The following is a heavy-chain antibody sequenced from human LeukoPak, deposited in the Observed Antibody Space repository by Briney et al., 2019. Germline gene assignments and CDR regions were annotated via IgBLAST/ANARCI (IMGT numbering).Heavy chain of an antibody. CDR2: ISSSGSTI. J-gene: IGHJ4*02. Sequence: GGSLRLSCAASGFTFRIYSMNWVRQAPGKGLEWVSFISSSGSTIYYADSVKGRFTVSRDNAKNSLYLQMNSLRAEDTAVYYCARASRGAVFDYWGQGTLVTVSS. CDR3: ARASRGAVFDY. CDR1: GFTFRIYS. V-gene: IGHV3-48*04. D-gene: IGHD3-10*01.